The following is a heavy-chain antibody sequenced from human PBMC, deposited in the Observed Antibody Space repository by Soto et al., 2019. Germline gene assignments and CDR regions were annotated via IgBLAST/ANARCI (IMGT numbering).Heavy chain of an antibody. D-gene: IGHD6-13*01. CDR2: IDCDDDK. CDR3: ARSIVAAGNRWFDP. V-gene: IGHV2-70*04. J-gene: IGHJ5*02. CDR1: GFSLSTSGMR. Sequence: SGPTLVNPTQTLTLTCTFSGFSLSTSGMRVSWIRQPPGKALEWLARIDCDDDKLYSTSLKTRLTISKDTSKNQVVLTMTNMDPVDTATYYCARSIVAAGNRWFDPWGQGTLVTVSS.